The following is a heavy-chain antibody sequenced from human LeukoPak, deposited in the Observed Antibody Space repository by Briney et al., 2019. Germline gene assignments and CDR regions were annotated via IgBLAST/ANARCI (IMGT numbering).Heavy chain of an antibody. Sequence: GGCLRLSWAATGFTFDDYAMHWIRQAPGLGLEWVSGISWNSGSIGYADSVKGRFTISRGNAKNSLYLQMNSLRAEDTALYYCAKVPLGTYYFDYRGQGTLVTVSS. CDR2: ISWNSGSI. CDR1: GFTFDDYA. V-gene: IGHV3-9*01. CDR3: AKVPLGTYYFDY. J-gene: IGHJ4*02. D-gene: IGHD7-27*01.